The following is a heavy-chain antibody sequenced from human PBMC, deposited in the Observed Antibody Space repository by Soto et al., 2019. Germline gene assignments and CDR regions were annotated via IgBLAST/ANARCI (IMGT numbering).Heavy chain of an antibody. CDR3: ARERGDRGAFDI. CDR2: ISSSSSYI. J-gene: IGHJ3*02. D-gene: IGHD3-10*01. V-gene: IGHV3-21*01. CDR1: GFTFSSYS. Sequence: GESLKISCAASGFTFSSYSMNWVRQAPGKGLEWVSSISSSSSYIYYADSVKGRFTISKYNAKNSLYLQMNSLRAEDTAVDYCARERGDRGAFDIWGQGTMVTVSS.